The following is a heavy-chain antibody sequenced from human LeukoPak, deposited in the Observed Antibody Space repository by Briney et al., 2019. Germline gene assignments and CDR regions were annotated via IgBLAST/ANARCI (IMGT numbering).Heavy chain of an antibody. Sequence: GGSLRLSXAASGFTFSSYGMHWVRQAPGKGLEWVAFIRYDGSNKYYADSVKGRFTISRDNSKNTLYLQMNSLRAEDTAVYYCAKESPSRYCSSTSCKGNWFDPWGQGPLVTVSS. D-gene: IGHD2-2*01. CDR3: AKESPSRYCSSTSCKGNWFDP. CDR1: GFTFSSYG. J-gene: IGHJ5*02. CDR2: IRYDGSNK. V-gene: IGHV3-30*02.